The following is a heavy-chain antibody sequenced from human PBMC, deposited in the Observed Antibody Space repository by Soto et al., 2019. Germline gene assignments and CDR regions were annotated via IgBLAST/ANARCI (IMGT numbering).Heavy chain of an antibody. V-gene: IGHV3-23*01. CDR3: AKGGWSWNDAPPGDFDY. Sequence: EVQLLESGGGLVQPGGSLRLSCAASEFTFSSYAMSWVRQAPGKGLEWVSGISGSTGSTYYADSVKGRFTSSRDTSKNTVYLQRNNLSAEGRAVDYWAKGGWSWNDAPPGDFDYWGEGTLVTVSS. CDR1: EFTFSSYA. D-gene: IGHD1-1*01. J-gene: IGHJ4*02. CDR2: ISGSTGST.